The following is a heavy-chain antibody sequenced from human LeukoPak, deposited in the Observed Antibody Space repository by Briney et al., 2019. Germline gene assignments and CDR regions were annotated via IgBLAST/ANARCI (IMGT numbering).Heavy chain of an antibody. CDR3: ARIYGSGRYNWFDP. Sequence: ASETLSLTCAVYGGSFSGYYWSWVRQPPGKGLEWIGEINHSGSTNYNPSLKSRVTISVDASKNQFSLKLSSVTAADTAVYYCARIYGSGRYNWFDPWGQGTLVTVSS. CDR2: INHSGST. J-gene: IGHJ5*02. CDR1: GGSFSGYY. D-gene: IGHD3-10*01. V-gene: IGHV4-34*01.